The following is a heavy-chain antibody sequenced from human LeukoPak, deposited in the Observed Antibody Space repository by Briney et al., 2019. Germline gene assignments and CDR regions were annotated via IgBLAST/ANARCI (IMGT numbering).Heavy chain of an antibody. V-gene: IGHV4-31*03. J-gene: IGHJ4*02. CDR1: GGSISSGGYY. Sequence: SQTLSLTCTVSGGSISSGGYYWSWIRQHPGKGLEWIGYIYYSGSTYYNPSLKSRVTISVDTSKNQFSLKLSSVTAADTAVYYCARRRYYYDSSGYSTQYYFDYWGQGTLVTVSS. D-gene: IGHD3-22*01. CDR3: ARRRYYYDSSGYSTQYYFDY. CDR2: IYYSGST.